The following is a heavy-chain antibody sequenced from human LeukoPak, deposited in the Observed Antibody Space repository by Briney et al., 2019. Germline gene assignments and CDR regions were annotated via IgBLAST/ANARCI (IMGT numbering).Heavy chain of an antibody. CDR3: ARAKTWNYTPYYFDS. V-gene: IGHV3-53*01. CDR2: IYSGGRR. CDR1: GFTVSGNY. Sequence: GGSLRLSCAASGFTVSGNYMSWVRQAPGKGLEWVSSIYSGGRRDYAVSVKGRFTISRDNFKNTPFLQMTSLRAEDTAVYYCARAKTWNYTPYYFDSWGQGTLVTVSS. J-gene: IGHJ4*02. D-gene: IGHD1-7*01.